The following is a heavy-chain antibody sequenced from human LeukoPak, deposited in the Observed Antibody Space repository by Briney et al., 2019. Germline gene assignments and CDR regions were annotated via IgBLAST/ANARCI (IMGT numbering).Heavy chain of an antibody. CDR3: ASRGDYGDYGGY. J-gene: IGHJ4*02. D-gene: IGHD4-17*01. CDR1: GYTLTGYY. CDR2: INPNSGGT. Sequence: ASEKVSCRASGYTLTGYYMHWVRQAPGQGLEWMGWINPNSGGTNYAQKFQGRVTVTRDTSISTAYMELSRLRSDDTAVYYCASRGDYGDYGGYWGQGTLVTVSS. V-gene: IGHV1-2*02.